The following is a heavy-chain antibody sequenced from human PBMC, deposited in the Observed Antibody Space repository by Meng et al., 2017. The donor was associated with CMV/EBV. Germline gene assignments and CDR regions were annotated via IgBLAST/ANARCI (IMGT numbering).Heavy chain of an antibody. Sequence: TLSLTCAVYGGSFSGYYWSWIRQPPGKGLEWIGEINHSGSTNYNPSLKSRVTISVDTSKNQFSLKLSSVTAADTAVYYCARGSPEWLLFGDYYYGMDVWGQGTTVTVSS. CDR1: GGSFSGYY. D-gene: IGHD3-3*01. V-gene: IGHV4-34*01. CDR2: INHSGST. J-gene: IGHJ6*02. CDR3: ARGSPEWLLFGDYYYGMDV.